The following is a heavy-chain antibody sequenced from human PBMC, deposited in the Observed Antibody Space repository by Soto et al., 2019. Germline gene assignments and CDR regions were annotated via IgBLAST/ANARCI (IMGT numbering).Heavy chain of an antibody. Sequence: EVQLVESGGGLVQPGGSLRLSCVASGIPVSSNYMTWVRQAPGKGLEWVSVLHSGGDTYYANSVKGRFTISKHDSTNTLCLQINSLTAEDTAVYYCARDGPYYSASRMDVWGQGTTVTVSS. J-gene: IGHJ6*02. CDR1: GIPVSSNY. V-gene: IGHV3-53*04. CDR2: LHSGGDT. D-gene: IGHD3-10*01. CDR3: ARDGPYYSASRMDV.